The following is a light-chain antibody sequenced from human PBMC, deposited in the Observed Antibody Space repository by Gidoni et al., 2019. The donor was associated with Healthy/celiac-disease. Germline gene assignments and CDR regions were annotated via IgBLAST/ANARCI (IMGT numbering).Light chain of an antibody. CDR3: QQSYSTPFT. J-gene: IGKJ3*01. CDR2: AAS. CDR1: QSISSY. Sequence: DIQMTQSPSSLSESVGDRVTITCRASQSISSYLNWYQQKPGKAPKLLIYAASSLQSGVPSRFSGSGSGTDFTLTISSLQPEDFAPYYCQQSYSTPFTFGPGTKVDIK. V-gene: IGKV1-39*01.